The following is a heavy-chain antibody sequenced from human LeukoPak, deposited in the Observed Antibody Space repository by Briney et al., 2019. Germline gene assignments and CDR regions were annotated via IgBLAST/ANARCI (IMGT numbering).Heavy chain of an antibody. J-gene: IGHJ6*03. D-gene: IGHD3-9*01. CDR3: ARHYDRYYYYMDV. CDR1: GFSFTSFA. V-gene: IGHV3-74*01. Sequence: GGSLRLSCTTSGFSFTSFALHWVRQAPGKGLVWVSRINTDGSSTSYADSVKGRFTISRDNAKNTLYLQMNSLRAEDTAVYYCARHYDRYYYYMDVWGKGTTVTVSS. CDR2: INTDGSST.